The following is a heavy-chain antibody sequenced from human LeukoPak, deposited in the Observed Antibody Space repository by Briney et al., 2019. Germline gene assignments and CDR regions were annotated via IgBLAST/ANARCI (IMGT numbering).Heavy chain of an antibody. Sequence: SQTLSLTCTVSGGSINRGYWSWVRQHPGKGLDWIGHILYSGSTFYNPSLKSRLTISLDTSKNQFSLKLTSVTAADTAVYYCASGYGSGWFDRWGQGTLVSVSS. V-gene: IGHV4-30-4*08. D-gene: IGHD5-18*01. CDR3: ASGYGSGWFDR. CDR1: GGSINRGY. J-gene: IGHJ5*02. CDR2: ILYSGST.